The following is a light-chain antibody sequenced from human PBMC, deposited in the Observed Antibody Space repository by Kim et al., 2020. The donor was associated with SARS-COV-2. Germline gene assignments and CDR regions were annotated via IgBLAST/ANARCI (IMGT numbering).Light chain of an antibody. CDR3: QQSYSTLMYT. CDR2: AAS. CDR1: QNISNY. Sequence: ASVGDRVTIACRASQNISNYLNWYQQKPGEAPKLLIYAASSLQSGVPSRFSGSGSGTDFTLTISFLQPEDFATYYCQQSYSTLMYTFGQGTKLEI. J-gene: IGKJ2*01. V-gene: IGKV1-39*01.